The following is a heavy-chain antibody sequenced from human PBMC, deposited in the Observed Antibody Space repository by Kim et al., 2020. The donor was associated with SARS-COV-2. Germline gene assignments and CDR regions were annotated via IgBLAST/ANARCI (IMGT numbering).Heavy chain of an antibody. J-gene: IGHJ4*02. V-gene: IGHV3-30*02. CDR3: AKDYYGSGSYFDY. Sequence: ADSVKGRFTISRDNSKNTLYRQMNSLRAEDTAVYYCAKDYYGSGSYFDYWGQGTLVTVSS. D-gene: IGHD3-10*01.